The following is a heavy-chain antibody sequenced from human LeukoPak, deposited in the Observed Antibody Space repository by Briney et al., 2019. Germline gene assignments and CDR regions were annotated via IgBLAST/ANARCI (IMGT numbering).Heavy chain of an antibody. CDR3: ARVPIEAYYYYGMDV. Sequence: GGSLRLSCAASGFTFSSYWMSWVRQAPGKGLEWVANIKQDGSEKYYVDSVKGRFSISRDNAKNSLYLQMNSLRAEDTAVYYCARVPIEAYYYYGMDVWGQGTTVTVSS. CDR2: IKQDGSEK. J-gene: IGHJ6*02. V-gene: IGHV3-7*01. D-gene: IGHD3-22*01. CDR1: GFTFSSYW.